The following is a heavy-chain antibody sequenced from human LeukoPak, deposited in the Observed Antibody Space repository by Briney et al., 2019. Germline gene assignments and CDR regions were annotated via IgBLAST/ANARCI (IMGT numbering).Heavy chain of an antibody. CDR2: IYYSGST. CDR3: ARNLGGSSWVFDY. D-gene: IGHD6-13*01. V-gene: IGHV4-59*01. Sequence: SETLSLTCTVSGGSISSYYWSWIRQPPGKGLEWIGYIYYSGSTNYNPSLKSRATISVDTSKNQFSLKLSSVTAADTAVYYCARNLGGSSWVFDYWGQGTLVIVSS. CDR1: GGSISSYY. J-gene: IGHJ4*02.